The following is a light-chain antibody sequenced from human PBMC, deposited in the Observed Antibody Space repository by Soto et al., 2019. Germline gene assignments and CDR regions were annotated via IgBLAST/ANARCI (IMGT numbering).Light chain of an antibody. CDR2: AAS. Sequence: DIQLTQSPSFLSASVGDRVTIXXRASQGISSYLAWYQQKPGKAPKXLIYAASTLQSGVPSRFSGSGSGTEFTLTISSLQPEDFATYYCQQLNSYPVTFGQGTRLEIK. CDR1: QGISSY. CDR3: QQLNSYPVT. V-gene: IGKV1-9*01. J-gene: IGKJ5*01.